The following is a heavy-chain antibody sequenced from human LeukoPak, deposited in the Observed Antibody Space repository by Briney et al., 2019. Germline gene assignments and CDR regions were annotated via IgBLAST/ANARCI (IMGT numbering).Heavy chain of an antibody. J-gene: IGHJ4*02. CDR2: ISRNSGSI. V-gene: IGHV3-9*01. D-gene: IGHD3-22*01. Sequence: GRSLRLSCAASGFTFDDYAMHWVRQAPGKGLEWVSGISRNSGSIGYADSVKGRFTISRDNAKNSLYLQMNSLRAEDTAVYYCARHVVAVGFDYWGQGTLVTVSS. CDR3: ARHVVAVGFDY. CDR1: GFTFDDYA.